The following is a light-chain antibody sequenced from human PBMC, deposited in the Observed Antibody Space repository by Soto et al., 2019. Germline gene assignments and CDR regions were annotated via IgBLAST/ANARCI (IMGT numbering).Light chain of an antibody. CDR1: QSVSSSY. V-gene: IGKV3-20*01. Sequence: ESVLTQSPGTLSLSPGERATLSCRASQSVSSSYLAWYQQKPGQAPRLLIYGASSRATGIPDRFSGSGSGTVFTLTISRLEPEDFEVYYCQQYGSSPRTFGQGTKVEIK. J-gene: IGKJ1*01. CDR2: GAS. CDR3: QQYGSSPRT.